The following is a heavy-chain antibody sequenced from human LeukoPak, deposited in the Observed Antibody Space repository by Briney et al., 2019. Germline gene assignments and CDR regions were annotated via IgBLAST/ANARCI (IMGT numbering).Heavy chain of an antibody. D-gene: IGHD5-12*01. J-gene: IGHJ4*02. CDR2: IKTDGSST. CDR1: GFTFSTYW. V-gene: IGHV3-74*01. CDR3: ARDRGYTQDY. Sequence: GGSLRLSCAASGFTFSTYWMHWVRQAPGKGLVWVSHIKTDGSSTTYADSVKGRFTISRDNARNTLYLQMNSLRAEDTAVYYCARDRGYTQDYWGQGTLVTVSS.